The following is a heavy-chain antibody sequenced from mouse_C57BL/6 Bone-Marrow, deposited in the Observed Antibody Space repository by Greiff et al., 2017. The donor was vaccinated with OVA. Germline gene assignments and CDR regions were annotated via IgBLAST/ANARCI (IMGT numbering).Heavy chain of an antibody. CDR1: GFTFSDYY. J-gene: IGHJ2*01. CDR2: ISNGGGST. Sequence: EVNLVESGGGLVQPGGSLKLSCAASGFTFSDYYMYWVRQTPEKRLAWVAYISNGGGSTYYPDTVKGRFTISRDNAKNTLYLQMSRLKSEDTAMYYCARHGTTVVADYWGQGTTLTVSS. V-gene: IGHV5-12*01. CDR3: ARHGTTVVADY. D-gene: IGHD1-1*01.